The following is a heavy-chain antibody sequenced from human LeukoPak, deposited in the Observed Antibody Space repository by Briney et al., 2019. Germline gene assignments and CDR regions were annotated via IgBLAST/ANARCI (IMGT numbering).Heavy chain of an antibody. CDR1: GFTFSSYG. V-gene: IGHV3-33*01. CDR2: IWYEGSKK. CDR3: ARNKWELLYYYGMDV. D-gene: IGHD1-26*01. Sequence: GRSLRLSCAASGFTFSSYGMHWVRQAPGKGLGWVAVIWYEGSKKNYADSVKGRFTMSRDNSKNTLYLQMNSLRAEDTAVYYCARNKWELLYYYGMDVWGQGTTVTVSS. J-gene: IGHJ6*02.